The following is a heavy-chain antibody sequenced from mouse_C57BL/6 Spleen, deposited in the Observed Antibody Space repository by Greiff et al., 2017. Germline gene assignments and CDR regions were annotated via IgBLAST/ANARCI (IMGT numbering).Heavy chain of an antibody. Sequence: QVQLQQPGAELVKPGASVKLSCKASGYTFTSYWMHWVKQRPGQGLEWIGMIHPNSGSTNYNEKFKSKATLTVDKSSSTAYMQLSSLTSEDSAVDYCAREGGYARSNAMDYWGQGTSVTVSS. CDR1: GYTFTSYW. V-gene: IGHV1-64*01. J-gene: IGHJ4*01. CDR2: IHPNSGST. CDR3: AREGGYARSNAMDY. D-gene: IGHD2-2*01.